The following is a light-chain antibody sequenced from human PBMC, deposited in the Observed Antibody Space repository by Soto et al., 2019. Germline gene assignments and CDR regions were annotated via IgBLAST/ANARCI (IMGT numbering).Light chain of an antibody. CDR2: WAS. J-gene: IGKJ4*01. V-gene: IGKV4-1*01. CDR1: QSVLSNSDNKNY. Sequence: DIVMTQSPDSLAVSLGERATINCKSSQSVLSNSDNKNYLAWLQQKPGQPPKVLIYWASSREPGVPDRFSGIGSAKDFTLTISRLLAEDVAVYYCQHYYNAPLTFGGGTKVEIK. CDR3: QHYYNAPLT.